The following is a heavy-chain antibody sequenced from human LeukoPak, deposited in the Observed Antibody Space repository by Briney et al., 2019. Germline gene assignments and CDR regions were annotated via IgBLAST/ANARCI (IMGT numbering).Heavy chain of an antibody. CDR2: IIPILGIA. Sequence: SVKVSCKASGGTFSSYAIGWVRQAPGQGLEWMGRIIPILGIANYAQKFQGRVTITADKSTSTAYMELSSLRSEDTAVYYCARGVKSSGPPDYWGQGTLVTVSS. CDR3: ARGVKSSGPPDY. V-gene: IGHV1-69*04. D-gene: IGHD3-22*01. CDR1: GGTFSSYA. J-gene: IGHJ4*02.